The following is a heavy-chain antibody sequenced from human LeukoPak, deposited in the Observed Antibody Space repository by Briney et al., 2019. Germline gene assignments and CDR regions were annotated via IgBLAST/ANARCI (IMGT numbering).Heavy chain of an antibody. CDR3: VRSGSGYETAHYKRHGMDV. J-gene: IGHJ6*02. Sequence: SVKVSCKASGGTFSSYAISWVRQAPGQGLEWMGGIIPMFEVANYAQKFQGRVTITADEATSTAYMEVSSLRSDDTAVYYCVRSGSGYETAHYKRHGMDVWGQGTTVTVSS. D-gene: IGHD5-12*01. CDR1: GGTFSSYA. CDR2: IIPMFEVA. V-gene: IGHV1-69*13.